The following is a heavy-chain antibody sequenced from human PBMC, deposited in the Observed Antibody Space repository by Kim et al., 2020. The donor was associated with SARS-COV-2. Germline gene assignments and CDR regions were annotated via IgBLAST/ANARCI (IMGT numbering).Heavy chain of an antibody. CDR3: TRHLRRESWESPDY. D-gene: IGHD1-26*01. CDR2: ISYSGST. J-gene: IGHJ4*02. V-gene: IGHV4-39*01. Sequence: SETLSLTCTVSGASISSKSFYWGWIRQPPGKGLEWIGSISYSGSTYYNWSLKSRVTIFIDTSRNQFSLRLTSVTAADMAIYYCTRHLRRESWESPDYWGQGTLVTVSS. CDR1: GASISSKSFY.